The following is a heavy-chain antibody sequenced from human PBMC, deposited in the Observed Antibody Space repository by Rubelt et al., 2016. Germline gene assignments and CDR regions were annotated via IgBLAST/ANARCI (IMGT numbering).Heavy chain of an antibody. CDR1: GSTFSSYW. J-gene: IGHJ5*02. CDR3: AWAKLRFLEWTYNWYDP. V-gene: IGHV3-7*04. CDR2: IKQDESDK. D-gene: IGHD3-3*01. Sequence: EVQLVESGGGLVQPGGSLRLSCAASGSTFSSYWMTWVRQAPGTGLEWVANIKQDESDKFYVDSVKGRFTISRDNAKNSLYLQMTSLRADDTAVYYCAWAKLRFLEWTYNWYDPWGQGTLVSVSS.